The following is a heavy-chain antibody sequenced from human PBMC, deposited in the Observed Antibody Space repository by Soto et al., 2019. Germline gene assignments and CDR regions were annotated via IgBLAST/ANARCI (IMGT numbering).Heavy chain of an antibody. CDR2: VIPVLTTT. CDR1: GDTFSSYI. J-gene: IGHJ6*02. CDR3: ARRRYCGYDCYHKHYYGMDD. Sequence: QVQLVQSGAEVKKPGSSVRVSCRSSGDTFSSYIVNWLRLAPGRGLEWMGRVIPVLTTTDYAQNFRGRVTSSADRSTNTVYLDLSSLRSDDMAVYYCARRRYCGYDCYHKHYYGMDDWGQGSLVTVAS. D-gene: IGHD2-21*02. V-gene: IGHV1-69*08.